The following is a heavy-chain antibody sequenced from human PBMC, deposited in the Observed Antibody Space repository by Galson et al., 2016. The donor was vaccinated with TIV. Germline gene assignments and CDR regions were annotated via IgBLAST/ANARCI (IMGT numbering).Heavy chain of an antibody. V-gene: IGHV3-23*01. D-gene: IGHD6-19*01. CDR2: ISGGGGNI. CDR1: GFTFSSYA. J-gene: IGHJ6*02. Sequence: SLRLSCAASGFTFSSYAMTWVRQAPGKGLEWVTAISGGGGNIYYADSVKGRFTISRDNSKNTLYMQMNNLRAEDTAVYYCVKVPSSGFTYYYAMDVWGQGTTVTVSS. CDR3: VKVPSSGFTYYYAMDV.